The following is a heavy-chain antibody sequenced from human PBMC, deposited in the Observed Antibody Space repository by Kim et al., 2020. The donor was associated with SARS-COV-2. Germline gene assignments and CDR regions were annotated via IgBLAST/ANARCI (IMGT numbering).Heavy chain of an antibody. CDR2: INSDGTT. CDR3: AREDIDAYNEYLQY. J-gene: IGHJ1*01. D-gene: IGHD5-12*01. Sequence: GGSLRLSCVASGFTFSSHWMHWVRQAPGKGLVWVSRINSDGTTTYADSVKGRFTISRDNAKNTLYLQMNSLRAEDTAVYYCAREDIDAYNEYLQYWGQGTLVTVSS. V-gene: IGHV3-74*01. CDR1: GFTFSSHW.